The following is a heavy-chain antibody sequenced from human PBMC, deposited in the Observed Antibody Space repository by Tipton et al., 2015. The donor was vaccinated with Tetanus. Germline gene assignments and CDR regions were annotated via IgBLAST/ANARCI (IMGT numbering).Heavy chain of an antibody. V-gene: IGHV4-59*01. D-gene: IGHD2-2*01. J-gene: IGHJ5*02. CDR2: IYYSGNT. CDR1: GDSISFYY. Sequence: TLSLTCTVSGDSISFYYWSWIRQPPGKGLEWIGYIYYSGNTKHNPSLKSRVTMSVDTSKNQFSLILTSVTPADTAAYYCARDLRRYQQNNWFGPWGQGTLVTVPS. CDR3: ARDLRRYQQNNWFGP.